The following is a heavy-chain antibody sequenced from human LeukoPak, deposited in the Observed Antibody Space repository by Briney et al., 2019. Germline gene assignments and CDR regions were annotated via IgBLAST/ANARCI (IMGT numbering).Heavy chain of an antibody. CDR3: ARDAVGANYYFDY. D-gene: IGHD1-26*01. CDR1: GYTFTSYY. V-gene: IGHV1-46*01. Sequence: ASAKVSCKASGYTFTSYYMHWVRQAPGQGLEWMGIINPSGGSTSYAQKFQGRVTMTRDMSTSTVYMELSSLRSEDTAVYYCARDAVGANYYFDYWGQGTLVTVSS. CDR2: INPSGGST. J-gene: IGHJ4*02.